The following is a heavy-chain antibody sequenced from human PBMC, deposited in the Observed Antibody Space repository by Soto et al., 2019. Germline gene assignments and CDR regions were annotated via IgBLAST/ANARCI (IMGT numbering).Heavy chain of an antibody. CDR2: ISGSGGST. CDR3: AKFEEAAAGPNYYYYGMDV. D-gene: IGHD6-13*01. Sequence: RRLSCAASGFTFSSYAMSWVRQAPGKGLEWVSAISGSGGSTYYADSVKGRFTISRDNSKNTLYLQMNSLRAEDTAVYYCAKFEEAAAGPNYYYYGMDVWGQGTTVTVSS. V-gene: IGHV3-23*01. J-gene: IGHJ6*02. CDR1: GFTFSSYA.